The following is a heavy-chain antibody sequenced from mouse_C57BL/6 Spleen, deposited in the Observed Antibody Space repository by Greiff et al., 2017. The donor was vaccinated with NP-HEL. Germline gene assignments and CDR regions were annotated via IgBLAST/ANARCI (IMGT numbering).Heavy chain of an antibody. CDR2: IYPGGGYT. V-gene: IGHV1-63*01. CDR3: ARDDYYGSRKFDY. J-gene: IGHJ2*01. Sequence: QVQLKQSGAELVRPGTSVKMSCKASGYTFTNYWIGWAKQRPGHGLEWIGDIYPGGGYTNYNEKFKGKATLTADKSSSTAYMQFSSLTSEDSAIYYCARDDYYGSRKFDYWGQGTTLTVSS. D-gene: IGHD1-1*01. CDR1: GYTFTNYW.